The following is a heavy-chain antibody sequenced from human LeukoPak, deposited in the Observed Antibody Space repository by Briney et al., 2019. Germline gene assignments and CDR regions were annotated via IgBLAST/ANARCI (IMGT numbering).Heavy chain of an antibody. CDR2: INPNSGGT. V-gene: IGHV1-2*02. CDR1: GGIFSSYA. CDR3: ARDERYDSSGYPFDY. J-gene: IGHJ4*02. Sequence: ASVKVSCKTSGGIFSSYAINWVRQAPGQGLEWMGWINPNSGGTNYAQKFQGRVTMTRDTSISTAYMELSRLRSDDTAVYYCARDERYDSSGYPFDYWGQGTLVTVSS. D-gene: IGHD3-22*01.